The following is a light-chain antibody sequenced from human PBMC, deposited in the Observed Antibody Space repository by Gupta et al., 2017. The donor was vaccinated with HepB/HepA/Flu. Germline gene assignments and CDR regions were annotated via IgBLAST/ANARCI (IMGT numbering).Light chain of an antibody. CDR3: QQSDSTLTWT. V-gene: IGKV1-39*01. CDR1: QSISSY. Sequence: DIQMTQSPSSLSASVGDRVTITCRASQSISSYLKWYQQKPGKAPKLLTYAASSLQSGVPSRFSGSGSGTDFTLTISSLQPEDFAAYYCQQSDSTLTWTFGQGTKVEIK. J-gene: IGKJ1*01. CDR2: AAS.